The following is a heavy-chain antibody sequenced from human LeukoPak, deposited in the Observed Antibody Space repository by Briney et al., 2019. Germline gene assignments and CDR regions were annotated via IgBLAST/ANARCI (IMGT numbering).Heavy chain of an antibody. V-gene: IGHV3-30*18. CDR2: ISYDGSNK. J-gene: IGHJ4*02. CDR1: GFTFSSYG. CDR3: AKGNPGGTMIVVNNPFDY. Sequence: GGSLRLSCAASGFTFSSYGMHWVRQAPGKGLEWVAVISYDGSNKYYADSVKGRFTISRDNSKNTLYLQMNSLRAEDTAVYYCAKGNPGGTMIVVNNPFDYWGQGTLVTVSS. D-gene: IGHD3-22*01.